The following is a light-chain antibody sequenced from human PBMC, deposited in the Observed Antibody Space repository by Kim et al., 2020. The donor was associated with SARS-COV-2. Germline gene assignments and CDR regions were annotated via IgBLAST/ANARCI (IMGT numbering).Light chain of an antibody. CDR2: GAS. CDR3: QQYASSPTT. V-gene: IGKV3-20*01. J-gene: IGKJ1*01. Sequence: YPGERATLSCRASQSVSSTYLAWYQQKPGQAPRLLIYGASSRATGIPERFSGSGSGTDFTLTVNRLEPEDFAVYFCQQYASSPTTFGQGTKVDIK. CDR1: QSVSSTY.